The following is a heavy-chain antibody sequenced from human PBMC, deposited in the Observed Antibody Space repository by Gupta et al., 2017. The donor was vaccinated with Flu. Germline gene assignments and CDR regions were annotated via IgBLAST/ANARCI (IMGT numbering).Heavy chain of an antibody. CDR1: GFTFSSYA. CDR2: ISGSGGST. J-gene: IGHJ4*02. Sequence: EVQLLESGGGLVQPGGSLRLSCAASGFTFSSYAMSWVRQAPGKGLEWVSAISGSGGSTYYADSVKGRFTISRDNSKNTLYLQMNSLRAEDTAVYYCAKDSQWIQLWLRYFDYWGQGTLVTVSS. V-gene: IGHV3-23*01. CDR3: AKDSQWIQLWLRYFDY. D-gene: IGHD5-18*01.